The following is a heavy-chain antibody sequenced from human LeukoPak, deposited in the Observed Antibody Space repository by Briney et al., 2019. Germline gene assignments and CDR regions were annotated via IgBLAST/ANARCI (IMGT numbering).Heavy chain of an antibody. CDR1: GGSVSSGSYY. D-gene: IGHD5-18*01. V-gene: IGHV4-61*01. CDR2: IYYSGST. CDR3: AREAMYSYGNNFDY. J-gene: IGHJ4*02. Sequence: SETLPLTCTVSGGSVSSGSYYWSWIRQPPGKGLEWIGYIYYSGSTNYNPSLKSRVTISVDTSKNQFSLKLSSVTAADTAVYHCAREAMYSYGNNFDYWGQGTLVTVSS.